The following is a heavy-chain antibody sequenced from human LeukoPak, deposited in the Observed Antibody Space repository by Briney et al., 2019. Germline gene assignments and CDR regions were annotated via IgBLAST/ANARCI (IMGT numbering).Heavy chain of an antibody. CDR1: GFTFSSYA. D-gene: IGHD6-13*01. Sequence: GGSLRLSCAASGFTFSSYAMHWVRQAPGKGLEWVAVISYDGSNKYYADSVKGRFTISRDNSKNTLYLQMSSLRSEDTAVYYCARVSLSSSWYGYYYYYGMYVWGQGTTVTVSS. V-gene: IGHV3-30-3*01. CDR2: ISYDGSNK. CDR3: ARVSLSSSWYGYYYYYGMYV. J-gene: IGHJ6*02.